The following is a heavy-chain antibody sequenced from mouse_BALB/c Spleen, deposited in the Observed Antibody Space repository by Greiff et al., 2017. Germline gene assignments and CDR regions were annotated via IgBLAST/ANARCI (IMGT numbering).Heavy chain of an antibody. Sequence: DVQLVESGGGLVQPGGSLKLSCAASGFDFSRYWMSWVRQAPGKGLEWIGEINPDSSTINYTPSLKDKFIISRDNAKNTLYLQMSKVRSEDTALYYCARGYYRYDNAMDYWGQGTSVTVSS. CDR3: ARGYYRYDNAMDY. V-gene: IGHV4-1*02. D-gene: IGHD2-14*01. CDR1: GFDFSRYW. CDR2: INPDSSTI. J-gene: IGHJ4*01.